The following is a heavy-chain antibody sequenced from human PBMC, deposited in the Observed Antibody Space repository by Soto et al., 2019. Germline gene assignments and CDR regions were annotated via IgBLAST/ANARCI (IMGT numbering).Heavy chain of an antibody. CDR2: INPSGGST. J-gene: IGHJ4*02. D-gene: IGHD6-19*01. CDR3: ARGFSSGRAFGY. Sequence: SVEVSCKASGYSFTNYYMHWVRQDPGQGLEWMGIINPSGGSTTYAQKFQGRVTMTRDKSTSTVYMELSSLRSEDTAVYYCARGFSSGRAFGYWGQGTPVTVSS. V-gene: IGHV1-46*01. CDR1: GYSFTNYY.